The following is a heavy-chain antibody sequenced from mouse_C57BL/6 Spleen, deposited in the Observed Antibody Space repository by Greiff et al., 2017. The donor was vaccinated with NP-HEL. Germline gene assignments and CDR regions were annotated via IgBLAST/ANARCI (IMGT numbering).Heavy chain of an antibody. CDR1: GFSLTSYA. CDR2: IWTGGGT. D-gene: IGHD1-1*01. J-gene: IGHJ1*03. CDR3: ARNSYYYGSSYWYFDV. V-gene: IGHV2-9-1*01. Sequence: VKLMESGPGLVAPSQSLSITCTVSGFSLTSYAISWVRQPPGKGLEWLGVIWTGGGTNYNSALKSRLSISKDNSKSQVFLKMNSLQTDDTARYYCARNSYYYGSSYWYFDVWGTGTTVTVSS.